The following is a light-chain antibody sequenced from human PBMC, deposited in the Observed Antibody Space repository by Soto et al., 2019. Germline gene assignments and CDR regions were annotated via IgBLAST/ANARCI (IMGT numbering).Light chain of an antibody. CDR2: AS. Sequence: EIVLTQSPGTLSLSPGERATISCRASQSVSDSYLAWYQQKPGQPPRLLIYASSRATGIPDRFSGSGSGTDFTISISRLAPEDSAVYYYQHYGTSATFGHGTRLDIK. J-gene: IGKJ3*01. V-gene: IGKV3-20*01. CDR3: QHYGTSAT. CDR1: QSVSDSY.